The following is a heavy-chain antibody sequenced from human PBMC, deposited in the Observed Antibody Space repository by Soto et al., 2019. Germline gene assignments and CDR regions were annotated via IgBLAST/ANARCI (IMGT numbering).Heavy chain of an antibody. CDR2: SGTA. Sequence: PSETLSLTCSVSGGSISSSRYDWTWIRQPPGKGLEWINSGTAYFNPSLRSRVTISVDTSKNQFSLRLSSVTAADTAVYYCATYGGDTGRFDYWGQGNLVTGS. V-gene: IGHV4-39*01. J-gene: IGHJ4*02. CDR1: GGSISSSRYD. CDR3: ATYGGDTGRFDY. D-gene: IGHD4-17*01.